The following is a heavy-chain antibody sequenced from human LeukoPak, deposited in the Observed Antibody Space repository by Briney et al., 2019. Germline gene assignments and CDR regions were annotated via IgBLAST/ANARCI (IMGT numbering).Heavy chain of an antibody. Sequence: GGSLRLSCAASGFTFSNAWMSWVRQAPGKGLEWVGRIKSKTDGGTTDYAAPVKGRFTISRDDSKNAPYLQMNSLKTEDTAVYYCTTTVGARELFRFWGQGTLVTVSS. CDR2: IKSKTDGGTT. CDR1: GFTFSNAW. J-gene: IGHJ4*02. V-gene: IGHV3-15*01. CDR3: TTTVGARELFRF. D-gene: IGHD1-26*01.